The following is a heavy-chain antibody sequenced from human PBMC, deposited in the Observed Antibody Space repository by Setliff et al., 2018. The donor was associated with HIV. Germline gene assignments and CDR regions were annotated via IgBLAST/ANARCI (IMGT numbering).Heavy chain of an antibody. CDR1: GDSITGRW. CDR2: IYHNGFA. Sequence: SETVSLTCTVSGDSITGRWLSWIRQPPGKGLEWTGNIYHNGFANYNPSLKSRLTISVDTSKNQVSLTLSSVTPADTAVYYCARHICGTTAFYAVDVWGPGTMVTVSS. V-gene: IGHV4-59*11. J-gene: IGHJ3*01. CDR3: ARHICGTTAFYAVDV. D-gene: IGHD2-21*01.